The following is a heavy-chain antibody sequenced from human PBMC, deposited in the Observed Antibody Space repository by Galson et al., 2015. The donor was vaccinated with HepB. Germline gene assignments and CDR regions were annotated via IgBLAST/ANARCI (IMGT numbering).Heavy chain of an antibody. CDR3: AKVENYYDSSGFYSRPAPPGYFQH. V-gene: IGHV3-23*01. D-gene: IGHD3-22*01. Sequence: SLRLSCAASGFTFSSYAMSWVRQAPGKGLEWVSTISGSGGSTFYADSVKGRFTISRDNSKNTLYLQMNSLRAEDTAVYYCAKVENYYDSSGFYSRPAPPGYFQHWGQGTLVTVSS. J-gene: IGHJ1*01. CDR2: ISGSGGST. CDR1: GFTFSSYA.